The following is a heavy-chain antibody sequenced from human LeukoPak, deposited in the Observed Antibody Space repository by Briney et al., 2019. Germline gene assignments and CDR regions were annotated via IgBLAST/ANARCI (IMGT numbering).Heavy chain of an antibody. D-gene: IGHD3-3*01. Sequence: GGSLRLSCAASGFTFSSYAMSWVRQAPGRGLEWVSAISGSGGSTYYADSVKGRFTISRDNSKNTLYLQMKSLRAEDTAVYYCAKSLDFWSGYYLHWGQGTLVTVSS. J-gene: IGHJ4*02. CDR1: GFTFSSYA. V-gene: IGHV3-23*01. CDR3: AKSLDFWSGYYLH. CDR2: ISGSGGST.